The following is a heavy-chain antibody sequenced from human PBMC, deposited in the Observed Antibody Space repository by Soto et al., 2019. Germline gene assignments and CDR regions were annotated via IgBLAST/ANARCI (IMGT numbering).Heavy chain of an antibody. Sequence: GGSLRLSCAASGFTFSSYAMSWVRQAPGKGLEWVSAISGSGGSTYYADSVKGRFTISRDNSKNTLYLQMNSLRAEDTAVYYCSKEVLSATQGKHFDYWGQGTLVTVSS. CDR1: GFTFSSYA. CDR3: SKEVLSATQGKHFDY. V-gene: IGHV3-23*01. CDR2: ISGSGGST. J-gene: IGHJ4*02. D-gene: IGHD1-1*01.